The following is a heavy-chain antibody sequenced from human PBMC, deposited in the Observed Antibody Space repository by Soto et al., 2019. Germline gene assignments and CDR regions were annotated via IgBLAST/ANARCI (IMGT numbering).Heavy chain of an antibody. CDR2: IYPGDSDT. CDR1: GYSFTSYW. Sequence: EVQLVQSGAEVKKPGESLKISCKGSGYSFTSYWIGWVRQMLGKGLEWMGIIYPGDSDTRYSPSFQGQVTISADKSISTAYLQWSSLKASDTAMYYCGRLRWEYQRPTPDAFDIWGQGTMVTVSS. J-gene: IGHJ3*02. D-gene: IGHD1-26*01. CDR3: GRLRWEYQRPTPDAFDI. V-gene: IGHV5-51*01.